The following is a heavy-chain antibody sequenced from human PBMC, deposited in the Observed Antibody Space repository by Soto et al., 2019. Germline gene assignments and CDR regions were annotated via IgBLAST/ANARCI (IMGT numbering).Heavy chain of an antibody. CDR3: ARGDPLEMATIYY. D-gene: IGHD5-12*01. Sequence: GGSLRLSCVVSGFTVSTNYMGWVRQAPGKGLEWVAHISYDGNNKYYADSVKGRFTISRDNAKNTLYLQMNSLRAEDTAVYYCARGDPLEMATIYYWGQGTLVTVSS. CDR2: ISYDGNNK. CDR1: GFTVSTNY. J-gene: IGHJ4*02. V-gene: IGHV3-30*03.